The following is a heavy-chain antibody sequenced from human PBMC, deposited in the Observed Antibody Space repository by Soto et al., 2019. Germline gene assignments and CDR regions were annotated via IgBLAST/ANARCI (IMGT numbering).Heavy chain of an antibody. CDR3: ARSRDGYNFVVDC. J-gene: IGHJ4*02. CDR1: GFTLSSYW. V-gene: IGHV3-74*01. Sequence: EVQLVESGGGLVQPGGSLRLSCAASGFTLSSYWMHWVRQAPGKGLVWISRINIDGSSTSYADSVKGRFTISRDNAKNTLDLQVNSLRAEDTAVYYCARSRDGYNFVVDCWGQGTLVTVSS. D-gene: IGHD5-12*01. CDR2: INIDGSST.